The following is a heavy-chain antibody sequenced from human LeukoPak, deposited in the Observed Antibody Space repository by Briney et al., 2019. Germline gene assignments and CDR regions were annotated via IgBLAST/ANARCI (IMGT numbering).Heavy chain of an antibody. CDR3: AKADRGYCSGGGYCYGDYYSYMDV. CDR2: IRYDGSNK. V-gene: IGHV3-30*02. J-gene: IGHJ6*03. D-gene: IGHD2-15*01. Sequence: HPGGSLRLSCAAPGFIFSHYGMHWVRQAPGKGLEWVAFIRYDGSNKYYGDSMKGRFTISRDNSKNTVYLQMNSLRIEDTAVYFCAKADRGYCSGGGYCYGDYYSYMDVWGKGTTVTVSS. CDR1: GFIFSHYG.